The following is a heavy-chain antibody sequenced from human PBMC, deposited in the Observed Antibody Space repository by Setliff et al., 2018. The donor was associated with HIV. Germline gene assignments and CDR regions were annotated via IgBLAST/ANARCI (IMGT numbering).Heavy chain of an antibody. Sequence: PGGSLRLSCAASGFIFSSSGMNWVRQAPGKGLEWVSSISSSSSNIYYADSVKGRFTISRDNAKNSLYLQMNSLRAEDTAVYYCARGRIVVVMDSYYYMDVWGTGTTVTGS. CDR2: ISSSSSNI. CDR1: GFIFSSSG. J-gene: IGHJ6*03. CDR3: ARGRIVVVMDSYYYMDV. V-gene: IGHV3-21*01. D-gene: IGHD3-22*01.